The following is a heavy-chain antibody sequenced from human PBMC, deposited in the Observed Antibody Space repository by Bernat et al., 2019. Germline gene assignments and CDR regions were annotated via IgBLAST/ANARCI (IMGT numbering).Heavy chain of an antibody. CDR1: GFTFSSYW. D-gene: IGHD2-2*01. V-gene: IGHV3-74*01. J-gene: IGHJ4*02. Sequence: EVQLVESGGGLLQPGGSLSLSCAASGFTFSSYWMHWVRQAPGEGLVWVSRISSDGSSTDYADSVKGRFTISRDNAKNSLDLQMNSLRAEDTAVYYCARVRSTSRNFDYWGQGTLVTVSS. CDR3: ARVRSTSRNFDY. CDR2: ISSDGSST.